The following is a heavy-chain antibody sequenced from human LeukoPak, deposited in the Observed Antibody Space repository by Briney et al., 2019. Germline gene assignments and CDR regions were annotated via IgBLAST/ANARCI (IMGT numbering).Heavy chain of an antibody. CDR3: ARDSWFGEFGVPHAFDI. J-gene: IGHJ3*02. Sequence: ASVKVSCTASGYTFTNYGISWVRQAPGQGLEWMGWISAYNGNTNYAQKLQGRVTMTTDTSTSTAYMELRSLRSDDTAVYYCARDSWFGEFGVPHAFDIWGQGTMVTVSS. D-gene: IGHD3-10*01. CDR2: ISAYNGNT. CDR1: GYTFTNYG. V-gene: IGHV1-18*01.